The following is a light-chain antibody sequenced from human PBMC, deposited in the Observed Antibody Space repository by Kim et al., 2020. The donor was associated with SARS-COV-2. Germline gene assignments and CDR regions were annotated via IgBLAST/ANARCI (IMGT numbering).Light chain of an antibody. V-gene: IGKV3-11*01. CDR3: QQRSNWPL. Sequence: SLSPGERATLSCRASQSVSSYLAWYQQKPGQAPRLLIYDASNRATGIPARFSGSGSGTDFTLTISSLEPEDFAVYYCQQRSNWPLFGPGTKVDIK. J-gene: IGKJ3*01. CDR1: QSVSSY. CDR2: DAS.